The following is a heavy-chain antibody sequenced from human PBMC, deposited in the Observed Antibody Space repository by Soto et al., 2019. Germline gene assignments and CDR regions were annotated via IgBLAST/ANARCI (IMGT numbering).Heavy chain of an antibody. J-gene: IGHJ4*02. CDR1: GGSISSYY. D-gene: IGHD1-1*01. CDR3: ARHSNEYRKSLDY. CDR2: IYHSGSS. V-gene: IGHV4-59*08. Sequence: SETLSLTCTGSGGSISSYYWSWIRQPPGKGLEWVGYIYHSGSSNSNPSLKSRVTISVDTSKNQFSLKLSSVTAADTAVYYCARHSNEYRKSLDYWGQGTLVTVSS.